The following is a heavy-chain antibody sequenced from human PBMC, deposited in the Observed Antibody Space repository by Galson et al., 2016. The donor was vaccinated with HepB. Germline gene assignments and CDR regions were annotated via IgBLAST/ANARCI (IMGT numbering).Heavy chain of an antibody. J-gene: IGHJ4*02. Sequence: TLSLTCAVSGVSITSGGFPWNWIRQPPGKGLEWIGYIYQGETAYYTPSLRSRVTMALHRTNNLFSLKLSSVTAEDTAVYYCARGTYDFWSGFSPTEYYFDYWGQGALVAFSS. D-gene: IGHD3-3*01. CDR1: GVSITSGGFP. CDR2: IYQGETA. V-gene: IGHV4-30-2*01. CDR3: ARGTYDFWSGFSPTEYYFDY.